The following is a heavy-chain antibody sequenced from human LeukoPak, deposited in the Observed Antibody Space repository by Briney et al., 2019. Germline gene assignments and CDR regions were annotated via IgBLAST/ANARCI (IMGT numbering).Heavy chain of an antibody. CDR3: AKRSGSPGFLDY. CDR1: GFNFSNSW. V-gene: IGHV3-23*01. D-gene: IGHD3-10*01. J-gene: IGHJ4*02. Sequence: GGSLRLSCAASGFNFSNSWVSWVRQAPGKGLEWVSAISGSGGSTYYADSVKGRFTISRDNSKNTLYLQMNSLRAEDTAVYYCAKRSGSPGFLDYWGQGTLVTVSS. CDR2: ISGSGGST.